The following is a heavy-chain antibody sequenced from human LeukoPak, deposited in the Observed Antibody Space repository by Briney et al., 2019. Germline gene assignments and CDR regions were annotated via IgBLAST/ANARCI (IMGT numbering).Heavy chain of an antibody. D-gene: IGHD5-24*01. V-gene: IGHV1-18*01. CDR3: ARDAAAGRDGYNFDY. Sequence: ASVKVSCKASGYTFSSYGITWVRQAPGQGLDWMGWISGYSGNTIYTQTLQGRVTMTTDTSTSTANMELRSLRSDDTAVYYCARDAAAGRDGYNFDYWGQGTLVTVSS. CDR2: ISGYSGNT. J-gene: IGHJ4*02. CDR1: GYTFSSYG.